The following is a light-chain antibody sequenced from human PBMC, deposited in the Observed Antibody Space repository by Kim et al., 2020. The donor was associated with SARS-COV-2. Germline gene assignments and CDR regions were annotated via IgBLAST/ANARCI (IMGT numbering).Light chain of an antibody. CDR2: GAS. V-gene: IGKV3-20*01. Sequence: EIVLTQSPGTLSLSPGERATPSCRASQSVNSDYLAWYQQIPGQPPRLLIFGASSRATGIPDRFSGSGSGTDFTLAISRLEPEDFAVYYCQLYGSSPLMYTFGQGTKLEI. J-gene: IGKJ2*01. CDR1: QSVNSDY. CDR3: QLYGSSPLMYT.